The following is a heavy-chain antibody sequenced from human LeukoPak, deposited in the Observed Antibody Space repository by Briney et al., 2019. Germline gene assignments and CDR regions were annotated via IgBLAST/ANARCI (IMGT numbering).Heavy chain of an antibody. D-gene: IGHD6-25*01. J-gene: IGHJ5*02. CDR2: IHDDGRT. CDR3: AKVLTAAGLDL. V-gene: IGHV4/OR15-8*01. Sequence: SETLSLTCSVSGGSMSDSITWGWVRQPPGKGLEWLANIHDDGRTAPNPSLRSRLTISQDRSKNQFSLKVSSVTAADTAFYYCAKVLTAAGLDLWGQGILVAVSS. CDR1: GGSMSDSIT.